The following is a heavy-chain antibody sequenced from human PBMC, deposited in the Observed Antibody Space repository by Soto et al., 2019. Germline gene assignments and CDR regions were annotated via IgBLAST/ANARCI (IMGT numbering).Heavy chain of an antibody. D-gene: IGHD6-19*01. Sequence: SETLSLTCTVSGGSISSSSYYWGWIRQPPGKGLEWIGSIYYSGSTYYNPSLKSRVTISVDTSKNQFSLKLSSVTAADTAVYYCARLIAVAGTPWWFDPWGQGTLVTVSS. CDR1: GGSISSSSYY. J-gene: IGHJ5*02. V-gene: IGHV4-39*01. CDR2: IYYSGST. CDR3: ARLIAVAGTPWWFDP.